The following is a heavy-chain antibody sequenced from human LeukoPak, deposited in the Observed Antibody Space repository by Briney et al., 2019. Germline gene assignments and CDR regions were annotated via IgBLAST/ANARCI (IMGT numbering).Heavy chain of an antibody. CDR3: ARVPSPVVVVAATPLYGMDV. CDR1: GYTFTSYY. J-gene: IGHJ6*02. CDR2: ISAYNGNT. V-gene: IGHV1-18*04. Sequence: ASVKVSCKASGYTFTSYYMHWVRQAPGQGLEWMGWISAYNGNTNYAQKLQGRVTMTTDTSTSTAYMELRSLRSDDTAVYYCARVPSPVVVVAATPLYGMDVWGQGTTVTVSS. D-gene: IGHD2-15*01.